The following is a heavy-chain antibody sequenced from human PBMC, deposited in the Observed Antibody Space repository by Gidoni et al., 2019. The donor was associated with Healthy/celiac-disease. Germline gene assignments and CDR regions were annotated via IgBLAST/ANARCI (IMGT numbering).Heavy chain of an antibody. D-gene: IGHD5-12*01. CDR1: GFTFSSYG. CDR3: AREGGLGLRGGYDFGDWYFDL. CDR2: IWYDGSNK. Sequence: QVQLVESGGGVVQPGRSLRLSCAASGFTFSSYGLHWVRQAPGKGLGGVAVIWYDGSNKYYADSVKGRFTISRDNSKNTLYLQMNSLRAEDTAVYYCAREGGLGLRGGYDFGDWYFDLWGRGTLVTVSS. J-gene: IGHJ2*01. V-gene: IGHV3-33*01.